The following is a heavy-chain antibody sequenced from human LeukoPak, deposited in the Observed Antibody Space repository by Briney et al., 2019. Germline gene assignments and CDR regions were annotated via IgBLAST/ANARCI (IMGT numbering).Heavy chain of an antibody. D-gene: IGHD3-22*01. CDR3: ARAKVDSSGYYAPDY. J-gene: IGHJ4*02. Sequence: PSETLSLTCTVSGGSISSYYWSWIRQPPGKGLEWIGYIYYSGSTNYNPPLKSRVTISVDTSKNQFSLKLSSVTAADTAVYYCARAKVDSSGYYAPDYWGQGTLVTVSS. V-gene: IGHV4-59*01. CDR1: GGSISSYY. CDR2: IYYSGST.